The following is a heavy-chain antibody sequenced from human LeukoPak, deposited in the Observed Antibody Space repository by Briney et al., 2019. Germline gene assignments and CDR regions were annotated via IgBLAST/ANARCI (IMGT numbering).Heavy chain of an antibody. V-gene: IGHV1-18*01. CDR2: ISAYNGHA. D-gene: IGHD6-19*01. J-gene: IGHJ4*02. CDR3: ARGAVAGTIQFDY. CDR1: GYTFTNYG. Sequence: GASVKVSCKASGYTFTNYGISWVRQAPGQGLEWMGWISAYNGHAKYAQNLQGRVTMTTDTSTTTAYMELRSLRSDDTAVYYCARGAVAGTIQFDYWGQGTLVTVSS.